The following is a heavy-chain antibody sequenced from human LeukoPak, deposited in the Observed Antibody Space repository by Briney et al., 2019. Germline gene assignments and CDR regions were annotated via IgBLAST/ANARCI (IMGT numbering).Heavy chain of an antibody. Sequence: PSETLSLTCTVSRGSISNYYWGWIRQPPGKGLEWIGSIYYSGSTYYNPSLKSRVTISVDTSKNQFSLKLSSVTAADTAVYYCARHQQRRGWLQYFDYWGQGTLVTVSS. CDR3: ARHQQRRGWLQYFDY. CDR1: RGSISNYY. J-gene: IGHJ4*02. CDR2: IYYSGST. D-gene: IGHD5-24*01. V-gene: IGHV4-39*01.